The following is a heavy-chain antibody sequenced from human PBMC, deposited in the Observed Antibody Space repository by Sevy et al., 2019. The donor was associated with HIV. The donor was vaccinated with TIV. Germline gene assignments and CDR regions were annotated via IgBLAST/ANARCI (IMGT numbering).Heavy chain of an antibody. Sequence: GGSLRLSCAASGFTFSSYGMHWVRQAPGKGLEWVANIKQDGSEKYYVDSVKGRFTISRDNAKNSLYLQMNSLRAEDTAVYYCARDYPNNYYDSSGTNYYYGMDVWGQGTTVTVSS. D-gene: IGHD3-22*01. CDR1: GFTFSSYG. V-gene: IGHV3-7*01. J-gene: IGHJ6*02. CDR2: IKQDGSEK. CDR3: ARDYPNNYYDSSGTNYYYGMDV.